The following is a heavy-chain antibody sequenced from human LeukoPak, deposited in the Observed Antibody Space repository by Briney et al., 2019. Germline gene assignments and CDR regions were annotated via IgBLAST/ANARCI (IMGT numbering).Heavy chain of an antibody. CDR2: IYTSGST. D-gene: IGHD3-16*02. V-gene: IGHV4-4*07. J-gene: IGHJ4*02. CDR3: AGGPTYYDYVWGSYRPAY. Sequence: ASETLSLTCTVSGGSISSYYWSWIRQPAGQGLEWIGRIYTSGSTNYNPSLKSRVTMSVDTSKNQFSLKLSSVTAADTAVYYCAGGPTYYDYVWGSYRPAYWGQGTLVTVSS. CDR1: GGSISSYY.